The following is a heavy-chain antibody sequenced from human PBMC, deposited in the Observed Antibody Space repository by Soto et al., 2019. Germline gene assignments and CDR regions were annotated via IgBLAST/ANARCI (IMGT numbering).Heavy chain of an antibody. CDR2: ISYDGSNK. D-gene: IGHD2-15*01. J-gene: IGHJ5*02. V-gene: IGHV3-30*18. CDR3: AKADKKDIVVSPSEFAP. CDR1: GFTFSSYG. Sequence: GGSLRLSCAASGFTFSSYGMHWVRQAPGKGLEWVAVISYDGSNKYYADSVKGRFTISRDNSKNTLYLQMNSLRAEDTAVYYCAKADKKDIVVSPSEFAPWGQGTLVTVSS.